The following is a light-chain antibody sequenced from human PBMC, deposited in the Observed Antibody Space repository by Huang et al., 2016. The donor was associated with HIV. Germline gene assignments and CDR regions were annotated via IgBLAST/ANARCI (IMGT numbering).Light chain of an antibody. CDR2: GAS. Sequence: DIQLTQSPSSLSASVGDGITITCRASENIVYSLSWFQKRPGHAPKALIYGASRLHAGVPSKFSGTGSGTNFTLSINGLGPEDFATYCCQQSRILPRTYGGGTKVDI. CDR1: ENIVYS. V-gene: IGKV1-39*01. CDR3: QQSRILPRT. J-gene: IGKJ4*01.